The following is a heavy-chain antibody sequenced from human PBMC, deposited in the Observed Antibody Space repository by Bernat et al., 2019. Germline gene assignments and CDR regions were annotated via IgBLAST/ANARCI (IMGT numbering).Heavy chain of an antibody. CDR2: TYYDGTTT. Sequence: EVQLVESGGGSVQPGGSLRLSCVASGFTFRNYWIHRVRQAPGKGLVWISRTYYDGTTTNYADFVKGRFTASRDNAKNTLYLQLNSLRAEDTAVYYCARDASGLDYWGQGTLVTVSS. CDR3: ARDASGLDY. J-gene: IGHJ4*02. V-gene: IGHV3-74*01. CDR1: GFTFRNYW. D-gene: IGHD6-19*01.